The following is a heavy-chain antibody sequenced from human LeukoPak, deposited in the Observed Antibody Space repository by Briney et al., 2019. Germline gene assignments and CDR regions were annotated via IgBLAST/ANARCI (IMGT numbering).Heavy chain of an antibody. V-gene: IGHV4-59*01. Sequence: KPSETLSLTCTVSGDSIRSYYWNWIRQPPGKGLEWIGYIYYTGSTNYNPSLNSRVTISVDTSNNQFSLKLSSVTAADTAVYYCATLDKSGDNYLDYWGQGTLVTVSS. CDR2: IYYTGST. CDR1: GDSIRSYY. D-gene: IGHD5-24*01. J-gene: IGHJ4*02. CDR3: ATLDKSGDNYLDY.